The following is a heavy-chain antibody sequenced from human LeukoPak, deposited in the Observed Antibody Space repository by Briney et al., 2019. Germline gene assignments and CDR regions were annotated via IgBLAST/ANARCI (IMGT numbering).Heavy chain of an antibody. CDR2: ISYDGSNK. CDR1: GFTFSSYA. J-gene: IGHJ6*02. D-gene: IGHD5-12*01. V-gene: IGHV3-30-3*01. CDR3: ARVGSGYDLYYYYYGMDV. Sequence: PGRSLRLSCAASGFTFSSYAMHWVRQAPGKGLEWVAVISYDGSNKYYADSVKGRFTISRDNSKNTLYLQMNSLRAEDTAVYYCARVGSGYDLYYYYYGMDVWGQGTTVTVS.